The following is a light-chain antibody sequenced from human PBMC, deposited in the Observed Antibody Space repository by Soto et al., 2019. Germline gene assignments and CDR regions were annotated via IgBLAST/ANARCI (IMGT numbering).Light chain of an antibody. CDR2: RNN. CDR3: SSYAGSSNV. V-gene: IGLV1-47*01. CDR1: SSNIGSNY. Sequence: QSVLTQPPSESGTPGQRVTISCSGSSSNIGSNYVYWYQQLPGTAPKLLIYRNNQRPSGVPDRFSGSKSGTSASLAISGLRSEDEADYYCSSYAGSSNVFGTGTKLTVL. J-gene: IGLJ1*01.